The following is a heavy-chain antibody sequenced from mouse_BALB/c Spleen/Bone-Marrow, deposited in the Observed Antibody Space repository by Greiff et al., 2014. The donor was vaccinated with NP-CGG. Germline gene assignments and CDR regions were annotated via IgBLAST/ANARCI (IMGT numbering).Heavy chain of an antibody. CDR1: GFAFSSYD. D-gene: IGHD1-1*01. CDR3: ARRLRYYFDY. J-gene: IGHJ2*01. V-gene: IGHV5-12-1*01. Sequence: VQLKESGGGLVKPGGSLKLSCAASGFAFSSYDMSWVRQTPEKRLEWVAYISSGGGSTYYPDTVKGRFTISRDNAKNTLYLQMSSLKSEDTAMYYCARRLRYYFDYWGQGTTLTVSS. CDR2: ISSGGGST.